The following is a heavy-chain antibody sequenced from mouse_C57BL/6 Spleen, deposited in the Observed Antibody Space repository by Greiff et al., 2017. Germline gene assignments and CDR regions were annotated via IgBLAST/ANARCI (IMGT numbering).Heavy chain of an antibody. J-gene: IGHJ2*01. CDR1: GYTFTDYE. Sequence: QVQLKQSGAELVRPGASVTLSCKASGYTFTDYEMHWVKQTPVHGLEWIGAIDPETGGTAYNQKFKGKAILTADKSSSTAYMELRSLTSEDSAVYDCSPDYYGSSYGYFDYWGQGTTLTVSS. CDR2: IDPETGGT. V-gene: IGHV1-15*01. CDR3: SPDYYGSSYGYFDY. D-gene: IGHD1-1*01.